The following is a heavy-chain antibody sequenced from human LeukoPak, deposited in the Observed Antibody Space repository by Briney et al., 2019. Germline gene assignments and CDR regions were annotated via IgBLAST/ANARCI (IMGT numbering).Heavy chain of an antibody. J-gene: IGHJ4*02. V-gene: IGHV3-11*05. D-gene: IGHD4-23*01. CDR2: IGGNSYYT. CDR1: GFTFSDYY. Sequence: PGGSLRLSRAASGFTFSDYYMNWIPPTPEKGLEWGSYIGGNSYYTNYADSVKGRFTISRDNAKNSLYLQMNSLRAEDTAVYYCARGDGGNSAFDYWGQGNLVTVSS. CDR3: ARGDGGNSAFDY.